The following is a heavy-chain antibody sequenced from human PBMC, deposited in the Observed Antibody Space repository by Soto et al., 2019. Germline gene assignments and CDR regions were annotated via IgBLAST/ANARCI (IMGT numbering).Heavy chain of an antibody. CDR2: ISGSGGST. J-gene: IGHJ4*02. D-gene: IGHD5-18*01. V-gene: IGHV3-23*01. CDR1: RFTFSSYA. CDR3: TKYSYGYYIGD. Sequence: GGSLRLSCAASRFTFSSYAMSWVRQAPGKGLEWVSAISGSGGSTYYADAVKGRFTISRDNSKNTLYLQMNSLRAEDTAVYYCTKYSYGYYIGDWGQGTLVTVSS.